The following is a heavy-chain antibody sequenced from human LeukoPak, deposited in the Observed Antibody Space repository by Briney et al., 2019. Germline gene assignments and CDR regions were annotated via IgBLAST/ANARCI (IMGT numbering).Heavy chain of an antibody. J-gene: IGHJ4*02. V-gene: IGHV4-4*02. CDR1: GDSMISTNW. CDR3: ARRGGFFDF. CDR2: IYHTGST. Sequence: NPSETLSLTCAVYGDSMISTNWWSWVRQPPGKGLELIGEIYHTGSTNYNPSLQSRVTISIDKSKNQFSLRLSSVTAADTAFYYCARRGGFFDFWGQGTLVTVSS. D-gene: IGHD3-16*01.